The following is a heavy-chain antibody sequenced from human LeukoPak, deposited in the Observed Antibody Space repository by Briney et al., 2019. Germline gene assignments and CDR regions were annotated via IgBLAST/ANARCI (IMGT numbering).Heavy chain of an antibody. CDR2: IYTSGGT. CDR1: GGSISSYY. V-gene: IGHV4-4*07. Sequence: NSSETLSLTCTVSGGSISSYYWSWIRQPAGKGLEWIGRIYTSGGTNYNPSLKSRVTMSVDTSKNQFSLKLSSVTAADTAVYYCARDSRRYYYYMDVRGKGTTVTVSS. CDR3: ARDSRRYYYYMDV. J-gene: IGHJ6*03.